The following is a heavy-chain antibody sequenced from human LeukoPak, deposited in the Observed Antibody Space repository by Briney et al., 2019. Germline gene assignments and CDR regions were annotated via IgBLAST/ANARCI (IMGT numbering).Heavy chain of an antibody. CDR1: GFTFSSYA. CDR3: ARDLYDSSGLDAFDI. Sequence: GGSLRLSCVASGFTFSSYAMHWVRQAPGKGLEYVSAISSNGGSTYYANSVKDRFTISRDNSKNTLYLQMGSLRAEDMAVYYCARDLYDSSGLDAFDIWGQGTMVTVSS. V-gene: IGHV3-64*01. CDR2: ISSNGGST. D-gene: IGHD3-22*01. J-gene: IGHJ3*02.